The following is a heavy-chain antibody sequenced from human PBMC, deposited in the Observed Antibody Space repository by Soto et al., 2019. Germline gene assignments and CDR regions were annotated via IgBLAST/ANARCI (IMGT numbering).Heavy chain of an antibody. CDR2: IWYDGSNK. V-gene: IGHV3-33*01. Sequence: QVQLVESGGGVVQPGRSLRLSCAASGFSFSNYGMHWVRQAPGKGLAWLAVIWYDGSNKYYEDSVKGRFTIYRDNSKDTLYLQMKSLRDEDTAVYYYTRGPGASWIRQHMGDDFDIWGQGTMVTVSS. D-gene: IGHD5-18*01. CDR3: TRGPGASWIRQHMGDDFDI. CDR1: GFSFSNYG. J-gene: IGHJ3*02.